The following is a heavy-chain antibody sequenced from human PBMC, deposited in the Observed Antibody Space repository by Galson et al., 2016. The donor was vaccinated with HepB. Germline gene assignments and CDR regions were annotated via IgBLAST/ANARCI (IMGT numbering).Heavy chain of an antibody. D-gene: IGHD3-16*01. Sequence: LRLSCAASGFTFRDFAMTWVRQTPGKGLEWVSAISYNSGDETYFADSVRGRFTISRDNSKDTLYLQMNSLRAEDTAVYYCVKESPVRGNHFEYWGQGTLVTVSS. CDR1: GFTFRDFA. CDR2: ISYNSGDET. CDR3: VKESPVRGNHFEY. V-gene: IGHV3-23*01. J-gene: IGHJ4*02.